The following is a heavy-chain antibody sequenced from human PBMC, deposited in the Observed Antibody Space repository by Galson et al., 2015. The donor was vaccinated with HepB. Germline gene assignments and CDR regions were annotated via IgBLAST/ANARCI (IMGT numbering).Heavy chain of an antibody. J-gene: IGHJ6*02. V-gene: IGHV6-1*01. CDR1: GDSVSSTSAV. CDR3: AYGVDV. Sequence: CAISGDSVSSTSAVWNWIRQSPSRGLEWLGRTYYRSRWYNDYAVSGKSRISINADTSKNQVSLQLNSVTPDDEAVYYCAYGVDVWGQGTRVTVS. CDR2: TYYRSRWYN.